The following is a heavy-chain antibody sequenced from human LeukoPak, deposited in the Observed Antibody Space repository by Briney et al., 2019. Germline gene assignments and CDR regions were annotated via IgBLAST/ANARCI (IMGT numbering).Heavy chain of an antibody. V-gene: IGHV4-39*01. CDR3: ASIIAARSFDY. CDR2: IYYSGGT. D-gene: IGHD6-6*01. CDR1: GGSISSSSYY. Sequence: PSETLSLTCTVSGGSISSSSYYWGWIRQPPGKGLEWIGSIYYSGGTYYNPSLKSRVTISVDTSKNQFSLKLSSVTAADTAVYYCASIIAARSFDYWGQGTLVTVSS. J-gene: IGHJ4*02.